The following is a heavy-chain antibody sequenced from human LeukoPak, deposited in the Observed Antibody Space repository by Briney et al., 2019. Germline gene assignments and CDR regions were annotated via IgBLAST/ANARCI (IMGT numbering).Heavy chain of an antibody. CDR1: GFTFSSYT. V-gene: IGHV3-21*01. D-gene: IGHD5-18*01. CDR3: ARDTARGPLVFMDV. Sequence: GGSLRLSCAASGFTFSSYTMNWIRQAPGKGLEWVSSISSTCTYIYYADSLKGRFTISRDNAKNSLYLQMNSLRAEDTAVYYCARDTARGPLVFMDVWGKGTTVTVSS. J-gene: IGHJ6*03. CDR2: ISSTCTYI.